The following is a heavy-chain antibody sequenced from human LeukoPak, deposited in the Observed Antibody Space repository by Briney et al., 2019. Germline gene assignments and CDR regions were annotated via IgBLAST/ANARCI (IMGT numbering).Heavy chain of an antibody. CDR3: AKDGGVAGSGKVYYFDY. V-gene: IGHV3-30*18. J-gene: IGHJ4*02. CDR1: GFSFRSYG. Sequence: PGGSLRLSCAASGFSFRSYGMHWVRQAPGKGLEWVAIISYDGSNKYYADSVKGRFTISRDNSKNTLYLQMNSLRAEDTAVYYCAKDGGVAGSGKVYYFDYWGQGTLVTVSS. CDR2: ISYDGSNK. D-gene: IGHD6-19*01.